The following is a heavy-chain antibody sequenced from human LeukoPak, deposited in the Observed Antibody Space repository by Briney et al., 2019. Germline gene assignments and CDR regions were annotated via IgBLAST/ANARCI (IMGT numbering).Heavy chain of an antibody. J-gene: IGHJ6*03. CDR3: ARVYGDYYYYMDV. Sequence: ASVKVSCTSTVYTFTGYNMRWVRQWPGQGLGWMGWITPNSGGTNYAQKFQGRVSMTRDTSISTAYMELSRLRSDDTAVYYCARVYGDYYYYMDVWGKGTTVTVSS. CDR2: ITPNSGGT. D-gene: IGHD4-17*01. CDR1: VYTFTGYN. V-gene: IGHV1-2*02.